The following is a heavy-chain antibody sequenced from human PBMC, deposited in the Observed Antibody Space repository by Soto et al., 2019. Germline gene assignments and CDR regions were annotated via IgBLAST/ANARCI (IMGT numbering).Heavy chain of an antibody. V-gene: IGHV5-51*01. D-gene: IGHD3-22*01. CDR2: IYPGDSDT. Sequence: GESLKISCKGSGYSFTSYWIGWVRQMPGKGLEWMGIIYPGDSDTRYSPSFQGQVTISADKSISTAYLQWSSLKASDTAMYYCARLRDYYDSSGVNLDYWGQGTLVTVS. CDR3: ARLRDYYDSSGVNLDY. CDR1: GYSFTSYW. J-gene: IGHJ4*02.